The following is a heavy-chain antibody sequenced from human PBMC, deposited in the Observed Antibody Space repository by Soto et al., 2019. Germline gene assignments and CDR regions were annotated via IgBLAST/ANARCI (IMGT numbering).Heavy chain of an antibody. CDR1: GFTVSSNY. V-gene: IGHV3-53*01. J-gene: IGHJ4*02. D-gene: IGHD6-6*01. Sequence: GGSLRLSCAASGFTVSSNYMSWVRQAPGKGLEWVSVIYSGGSTYYADSVKGRFTISRDNSKNTLYLQMNSLRAEDTAVYYCAKAPWGKIAARRLGYFDYWGQGTLVTVSS. CDR2: IYSGGST. CDR3: AKAPWGKIAARRLGYFDY.